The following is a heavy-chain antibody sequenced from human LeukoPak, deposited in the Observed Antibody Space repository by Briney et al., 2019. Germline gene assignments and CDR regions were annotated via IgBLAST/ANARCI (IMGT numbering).Heavy chain of an antibody. Sequence: GGSLRLSCAASGFTFSSYAMSWVRQAPGKGLEWVSAISGSGGSTYYADSVKGRFTISRDNSKNTLYLQMGSLRAEDMAVYYCARGRGYSSSWFHYYFDYWGQGTLVTVSS. CDR1: GFTFSSYA. J-gene: IGHJ4*02. V-gene: IGHV3-23*01. CDR2: ISGSGGST. CDR3: ARGRGYSSSWFHYYFDY. D-gene: IGHD6-13*01.